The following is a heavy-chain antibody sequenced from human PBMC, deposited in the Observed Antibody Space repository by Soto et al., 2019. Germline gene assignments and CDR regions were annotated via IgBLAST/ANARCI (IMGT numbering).Heavy chain of an antibody. CDR1: GFSLSTGGVA. Sequence: QITLKESGPTLVKPTQTPTLTCTFSGFSLSTGGVAVGWIRQPLGEALEWLALIYGDDGKRYSPSLKTRLTITKDTSKNQVVLTMTNMDSVDTATYYCAHRQDSRFYSWGQGTLVTVSS. V-gene: IGHV2-5*02. D-gene: IGHD6-13*01. J-gene: IGHJ4*02. CDR3: AHRQDSRFYS. CDR2: IYGDDGK.